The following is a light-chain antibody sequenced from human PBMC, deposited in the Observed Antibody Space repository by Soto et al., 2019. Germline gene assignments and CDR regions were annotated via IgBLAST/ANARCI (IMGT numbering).Light chain of an antibody. Sequence: EIVMTQSPATLSVSPGEGVTLSCMASQRLTSNLAWYQQKPGQAPRLLIYDASSRATGIPDRFSGGGSGTEFTLTISSLQSEDFAVYYCQHYVTWPLTFGGGTKVDIK. J-gene: IGKJ4*01. V-gene: IGKV3D-15*01. CDR2: DAS. CDR3: QHYVTWPLT. CDR1: QRLTSN.